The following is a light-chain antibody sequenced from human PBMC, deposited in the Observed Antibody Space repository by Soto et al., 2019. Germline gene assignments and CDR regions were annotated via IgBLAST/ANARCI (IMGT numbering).Light chain of an antibody. Sequence: EVFLTQSPGTLSLSLWEIATLSCRTSQSVVNYQLAWYRQKPGQAPRLLIYNTFHRATGIPDRFSGTGSETDFTLTISRLEPEDFAVYHCQQYGALPPTFGQGTKVDIK. CDR1: QSVVNYQ. J-gene: IGKJ1*01. V-gene: IGKV3-20*01. CDR2: NTF. CDR3: QQYGALPPT.